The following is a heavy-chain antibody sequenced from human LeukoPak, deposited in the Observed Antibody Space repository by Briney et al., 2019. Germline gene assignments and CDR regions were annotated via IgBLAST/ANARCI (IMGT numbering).Heavy chain of an antibody. D-gene: IGHD2-21*02. V-gene: IGHV5-51*01. CDR1: GYIFSSYW. CDR3: ARRAYCGGDCYLDY. J-gene: IGHJ4*02. Sequence: GESLKISCKGSGYIFSSYWIGWVRQMPGKGLEWMGMIYPGDSDTRYSPSFQGQVTISADKSISTAYLQWSSLKASDTAMYYCARRAYCGGDCYLDYWGQGTLVTVSS. CDR2: IYPGDSDT.